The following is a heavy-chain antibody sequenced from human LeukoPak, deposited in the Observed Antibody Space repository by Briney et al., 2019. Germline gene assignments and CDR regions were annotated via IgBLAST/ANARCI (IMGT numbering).Heavy chain of an antibody. J-gene: IGHJ4*02. CDR2: ISSSGSTI. D-gene: IGHD3-9*01. V-gene: IGHV3-11*01. Sequence: GGSLRLSCAASGFTFSDYYMSWIRQAPGKGLEWVSYISSSGSTIYYADSVKGRFTISRDNSKNTLYLQMNSLRAEDTAVYYCANLVVPPFDYWGQGTLVTVSS. CDR3: ANLVVPPFDY. CDR1: GFTFSDYY.